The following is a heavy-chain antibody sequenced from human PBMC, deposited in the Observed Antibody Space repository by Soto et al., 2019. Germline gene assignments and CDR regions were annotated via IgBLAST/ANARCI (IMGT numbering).Heavy chain of an antibody. V-gene: IGHV4-39*01. CDR2: IYYSGST. D-gene: IGHD3-3*01. CDR3: ARQKLVLRFLTQFDY. Sequence: SETLSLTCTVSGGSISSSSYYWGWIRQPPGKGLEWIGSIYYSGSTYYNPSLKSRVTISVDTSKNQFSLKLSSVTAADTTVYYCARQKLVLRFLTQFDYWGQGTLVPVSS. J-gene: IGHJ4*02. CDR1: GGSISSSSYY.